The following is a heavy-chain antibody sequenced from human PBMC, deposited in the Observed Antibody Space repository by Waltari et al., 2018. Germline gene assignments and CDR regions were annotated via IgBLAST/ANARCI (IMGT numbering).Heavy chain of an antibody. CDR1: GYTLPELS. J-gene: IGHJ3*02. CDR2: FDPEDGET. CDR3: ATPVGEVPAANDAFDI. Sequence: QVQLVQSGAEVKKPGASVKVSCKVSGYTLPELSMHWVRQAPGKGLEWMGGFDPEDGETSYAQKFQGRVTMTEDTSTDTAYMELSSLRSEDTAVYYCATPVGEVPAANDAFDIWGQGTMVTVSS. V-gene: IGHV1-24*01. D-gene: IGHD2-2*01.